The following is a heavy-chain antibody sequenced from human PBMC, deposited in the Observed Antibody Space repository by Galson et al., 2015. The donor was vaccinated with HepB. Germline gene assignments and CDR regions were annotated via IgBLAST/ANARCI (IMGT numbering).Heavy chain of an antibody. Sequence: SLRLSCAASGFTFSSYSMNWVRQAPGKGLEWVSYISSSSSTIYYADSVKGRFTISRDNAKNSLYLQMNSLRDEDTAVYYCAREGKRVSSYYYDSSGYYSFVSWGQGTLVTVSS. V-gene: IGHV3-48*02. CDR1: GFTFSSYS. CDR3: AREGKRVSSYYYDSSGYYSFVS. D-gene: IGHD3-22*01. J-gene: IGHJ4*02. CDR2: ISSSSSTI.